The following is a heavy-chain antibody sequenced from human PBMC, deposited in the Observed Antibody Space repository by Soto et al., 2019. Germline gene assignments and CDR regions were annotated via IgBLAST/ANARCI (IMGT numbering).Heavy chain of an antibody. CDR3: ARKXYDIWSGYPHFDY. D-gene: IGHD3-3*01. CDR2: MNPNSGNT. Sequence: ASVKVSCKASGYTFTSYDINWVRQATGQGLEWMGWMNPNSGNTGYAQKFQGRVTMTRNTSISTAYMEMSSLRSEDTAVYYCARKXYDIWSGYPHFDYCVQGTLVTVSS. CDR1: GYTFTSYD. J-gene: IGHJ4*02. V-gene: IGHV1-8*01.